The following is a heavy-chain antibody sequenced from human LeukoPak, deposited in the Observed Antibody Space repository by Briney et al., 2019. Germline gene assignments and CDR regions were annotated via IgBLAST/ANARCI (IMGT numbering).Heavy chain of an antibody. CDR3: ARGYCDSTSCYHEGDY. Sequence: GASVKVSCKASGYTFTNYYIHWIRQAPGQGLEWMGIINPIGGSTSYARKFQGRVTMTRDTSTSTVYMELSSLRSEDTAVYYCARGYCDSTSCYHEGDYWGQGTLVTVSS. V-gene: IGHV1-46*01. CDR1: GYTFTNYY. CDR2: INPIGGST. J-gene: IGHJ4*02. D-gene: IGHD2-2*01.